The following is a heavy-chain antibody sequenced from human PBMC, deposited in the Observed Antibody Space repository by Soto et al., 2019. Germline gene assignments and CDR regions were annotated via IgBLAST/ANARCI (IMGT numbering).Heavy chain of an antibody. CDR2: ISGSGGST. CDR3: AKHIGQINVVVVAAHAFDI. J-gene: IGHJ3*02. CDR1: GFTFSSYA. D-gene: IGHD2-15*01. V-gene: IGHV3-23*01. Sequence: GGSLRLSCAASGFTFSSYAMSWVRQAPGKGLEWVSAISGSGGSTYYADSVKGRFTISRDNSKNTLYLQMNSLRAEDTAVYYCAKHIGQINVVVVAAHAFDIWGQGTMVTVSS.